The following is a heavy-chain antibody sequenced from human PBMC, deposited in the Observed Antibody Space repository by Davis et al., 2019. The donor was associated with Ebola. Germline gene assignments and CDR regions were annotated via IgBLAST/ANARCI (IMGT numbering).Heavy chain of an antibody. CDR3: ARGRRYYDFWSGIYYYYGMDV. CDR1: GGTFSSYA. Sequence: AASVPVSCKASGGTFSSYAISWARQAPGQGLEWMGGIIPMFGIPNYAQKFQGRVTISADESTSTAYMELSSLRSEDTAVYYCARGRRYYDFWSGIYYYYGMDVWGKGTTVTVSS. D-gene: IGHD3-3*01. CDR2: IIPMFGIP. J-gene: IGHJ6*04. V-gene: IGHV1-69*13.